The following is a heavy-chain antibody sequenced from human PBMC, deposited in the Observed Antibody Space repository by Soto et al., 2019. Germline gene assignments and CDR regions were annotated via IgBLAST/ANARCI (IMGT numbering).Heavy chain of an antibody. CDR3: ARAHDYGDYVGYYYYMDV. CDR2: IWYDGSNK. V-gene: IGHV3-33*01. J-gene: IGHJ6*03. D-gene: IGHD4-17*01. CDR1: GFTFSSYG. Sequence: GGSLRLSCAASGFTFSSYGMHWVRQAPGKGLEWVAVIWYDGSNKYYADSVKGRFTISRDNSKNTLYLQMNSLRAEDTAVYYCARAHDYGDYVGYYYYMDVWGKGTTVTVSS.